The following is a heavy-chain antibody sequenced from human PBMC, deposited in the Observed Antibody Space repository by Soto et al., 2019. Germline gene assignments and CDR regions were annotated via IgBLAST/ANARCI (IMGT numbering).Heavy chain of an antibody. J-gene: IGHJ4*02. V-gene: IGHV3-64*01. Sequence: EVQLAESGGGMVQPGGSLRLSCVASGFTFSSYDMHWVRQPPGKGLEYVSSMSTNGGTTYYVNSVMGRFTISRDNSKKALYLQMGSLRAEDMAVYYCVRRVSGNYDYWGQGTLVTVSS. CDR3: VRRVSGNYDY. CDR2: MSTNGGTT. CDR1: GFTFSSYD. D-gene: IGHD1-7*01.